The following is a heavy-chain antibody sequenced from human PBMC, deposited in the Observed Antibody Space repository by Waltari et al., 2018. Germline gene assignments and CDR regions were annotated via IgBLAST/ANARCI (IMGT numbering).Heavy chain of an antibody. CDR3: ARGPYYDFWSGYYKDRDWFDP. V-gene: IGHV4-4*02. D-gene: IGHD3-3*01. CDR2: IYHSGGT. Sequence: QVQLQESGPGLVKPSGTLSLTCAVSGGSISSSNWWSWVRQPPGKGLEWIGEIYHSGGTNYTPSLKSRVTISVDKSKNQFSLKLSSVTAADTAVYYCARGPYYDFWSGYYKDRDWFDPWGQGTLVTVSS. CDR1: GGSISSSNW. J-gene: IGHJ5*02.